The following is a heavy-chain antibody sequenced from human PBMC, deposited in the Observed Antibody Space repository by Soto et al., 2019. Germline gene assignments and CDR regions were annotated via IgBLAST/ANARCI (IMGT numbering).Heavy chain of an antibody. Sequence: GGSLMLSCAASGVTFSSYGMHWVRQAPGKGLEWVAVIWYDGSNKYYADSVKVRFTISRDNSKNTLYLQMNSLRAEDTAVYYCAREGGIAVAGTAFDIWGQGTMVTVSS. CDR2: IWYDGSNK. D-gene: IGHD6-19*01. CDR3: AREGGIAVAGTAFDI. V-gene: IGHV3-33*01. J-gene: IGHJ3*02. CDR1: GVTFSSYG.